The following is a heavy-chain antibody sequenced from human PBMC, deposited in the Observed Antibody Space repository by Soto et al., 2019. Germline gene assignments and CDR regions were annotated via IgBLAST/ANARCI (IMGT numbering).Heavy chain of an antibody. CDR2: IHSSGNT. V-gene: IGHV4-4*02. J-gene: IGHJ4*02. D-gene: IGHD3-10*01. CDR3: ARRGSGSYSDY. Sequence: TLSLTCAVSGTSVSGANWWGWVRQPPGKGLEWIGEIHSSGNTDYNPSLKSRVTISRDTSKNEFSLKLSSVTAADTAVYYCARRGSGSYSDYWGQGTLVTVSS. CDR1: GTSVSGANW.